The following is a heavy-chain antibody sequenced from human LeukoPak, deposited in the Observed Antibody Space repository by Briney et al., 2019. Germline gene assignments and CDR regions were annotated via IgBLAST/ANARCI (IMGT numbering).Heavy chain of an antibody. D-gene: IGHD4-17*01. CDR2: INHSGST. V-gene: IGHV4-34*01. J-gene: IGHJ4*02. CDR1: GGSFSGDY. Sequence: SETLSLTCAVYGGSFSGDYWCWIRQPPGKGREWIGEINHSGSTNYNPSLKSRVTISVDTSKNQFSLKLSSVTAADTAVYYCASASTVTTSDYWGQGTLVTVSS. CDR3: ASASTVTTSDY.